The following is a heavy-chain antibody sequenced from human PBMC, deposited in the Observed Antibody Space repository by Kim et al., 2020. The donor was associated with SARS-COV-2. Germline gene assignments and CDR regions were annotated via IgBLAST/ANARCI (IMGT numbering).Heavy chain of an antibody. CDR2: IIPIFGTA. V-gene: IGHV1-69*13. D-gene: IGHD1-20*01. J-gene: IGHJ6*02. CDR1: GGTFSSYA. CDR3: ARHEDLLLTGTTVIYYYYGMDV. Sequence: SVKVSCKASGGTFSSYAISWVRQAPGQGLEWMGGIIPIFGTANYAQKFQGRVTITADESTSTAYMELSSLRSEDTAVYYCARHEDLLLTGTTVIYYYYGMDVWGQGTTVTVSS.